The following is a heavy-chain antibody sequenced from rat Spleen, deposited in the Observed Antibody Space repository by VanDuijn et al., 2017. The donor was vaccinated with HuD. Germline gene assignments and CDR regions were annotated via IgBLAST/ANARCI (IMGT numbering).Heavy chain of an antibody. Sequence: EVQLVESGGGLVQPGRSLKLSCVASGFTFNNYWMTWIRQAPGKGLEWVSSITNTGGNPYYPDSVRGRFAISRDDAKSTLYLQMNSLRSEDTATYYCTTARNVPSYWYFDFWGPGTMVTVSS. J-gene: IGHJ1*01. V-gene: IGHV5-31*01. CDR3: TTARNVPSYWYFDF. CDR1: GFTFNNYW. CDR2: ITNTGGNP. D-gene: IGHD3-1*01.